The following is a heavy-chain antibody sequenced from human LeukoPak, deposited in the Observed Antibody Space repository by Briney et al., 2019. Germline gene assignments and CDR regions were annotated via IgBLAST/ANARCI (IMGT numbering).Heavy chain of an antibody. J-gene: IGHJ4*02. V-gene: IGHV4-34*01. CDR1: GGSFSGYY. CDR2: INHSGST. Sequence: SETLSLTCAVYGGSFSGYYWSWIRQPPGKGLEWIGEINHSGSTNYNPSLKSRVTISVDTSKNQLSLKLSSVTAADTAVYYCASGNYYGSGSYFLLWGQGTLVTVSS. CDR3: ASGNYYGSGSYFLL. D-gene: IGHD3-10*01.